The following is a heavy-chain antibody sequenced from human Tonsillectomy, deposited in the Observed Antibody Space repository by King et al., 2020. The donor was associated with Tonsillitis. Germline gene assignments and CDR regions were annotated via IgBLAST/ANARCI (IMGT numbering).Heavy chain of an antibody. J-gene: IGHJ2*01. CDR2: IYYSGST. CDR3: ARLLRGELRYFDWLFFDL. V-gene: IGHV4-31*03. D-gene: IGHD3-9*01. Sequence: VQLQESGPGLVKPSQTLSLTCTVSGGSISSGGYYWRWIRQHPGKGLEWIGYIYYSGSTYYNPSLKSRVTISVDTSKNQFSLKLSSVTAADTAVYYCARLLRGELRYFDWLFFDLWGRGTLVTVSS. CDR1: GGSISSGGYY.